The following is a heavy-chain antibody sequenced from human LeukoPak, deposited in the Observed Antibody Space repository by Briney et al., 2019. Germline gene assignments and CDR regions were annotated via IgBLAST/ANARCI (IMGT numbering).Heavy chain of an antibody. CDR3: ARRSRDGWYFDY. CDR1: KFTFNNYA. CDR2: ISSDGSNK. V-gene: IGHV3-30*09. D-gene: IGHD5-24*01. Sequence: GRSLRLSCAASKFTFNNYAMHWVRQAPGKGLEWVSIISSDGSNKYYADSVKGRFAISRDNSNNTLYLQMNSLRAEDTAVYYCARRSRDGWYFDYWGQGTLVTVSS. J-gene: IGHJ4*02.